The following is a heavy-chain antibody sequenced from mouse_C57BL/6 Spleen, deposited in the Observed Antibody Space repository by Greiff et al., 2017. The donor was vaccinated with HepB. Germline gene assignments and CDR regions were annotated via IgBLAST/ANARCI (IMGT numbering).Heavy chain of an antibody. CDR1: GFTFSHYG. J-gene: IGHJ1*03. V-gene: IGHV5-17*01. D-gene: IGHD2-1*01. CDR2: ISSGSSTI. CDR3: ARGGNDWYFDV. Sequence: EVKLVESGGGLVKPGGSLKLSCAASGFTFSHYGIHWVRQAPEKGLEWVAYISSGSSTIYYADTVKGRFTISRDNAKNTLFMQMTSLRSEDTAMYYCARGGNDWYFDVWGTGTTVTVSS.